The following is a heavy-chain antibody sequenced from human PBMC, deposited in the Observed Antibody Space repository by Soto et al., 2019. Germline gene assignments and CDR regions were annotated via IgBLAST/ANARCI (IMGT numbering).Heavy chain of an antibody. J-gene: IGHJ5*02. CDR2: IYYSGST. D-gene: IGHD2-2*02. CDR1: GGSISSSSYY. Sequence: SETLSLTCTVSGGSISSSSYYWGWIRQPPGKGLEWIGSIYYSGSTYYNPSLTSRVTISVDTSKNQFSLKLSSVTAADTAVYYCARQLSPYCSSTSCYKNWFDPWGQGTLVTVSS. CDR3: ARQLSPYCSSTSCYKNWFDP. V-gene: IGHV4-39*01.